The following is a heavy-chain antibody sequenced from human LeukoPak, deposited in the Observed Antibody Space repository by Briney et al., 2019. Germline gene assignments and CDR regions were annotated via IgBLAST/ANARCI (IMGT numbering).Heavy chain of an antibody. J-gene: IGHJ4*02. Sequence: FGPTLVNPTQTLTLTCTFSGFSLSTTGVGVNWIRQSPGKALEWLALIYWNDDKRYSPSLRSRLTITRDTSKNQVVLTMTNMDPVDTATYYCAHRGGAVAGHYYFDYWGQGTLVTVSS. D-gene: IGHD6-19*01. V-gene: IGHV2-5*01. CDR1: GFSLSTTGVG. CDR3: AHRGGAVAGHYYFDY. CDR2: IYWNDDK.